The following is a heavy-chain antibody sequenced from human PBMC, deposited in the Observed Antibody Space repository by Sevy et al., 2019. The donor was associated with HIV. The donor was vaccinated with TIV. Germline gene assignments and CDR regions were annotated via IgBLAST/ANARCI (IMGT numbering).Heavy chain of an antibody. CDR2: IESKTDGGTT. V-gene: IGHV3-15*04. CDR3: TTEYPSGPLDY. CDR1: GFTISKAW. Sequence: GGSLRLSCTASGFTISKAWMTWVRQAPGKGLEWVGRIESKTDGGTTDYPAPVKGRFTISRDDSKNTLYLQMNSLKTEDTAVYFCTTEYPSGPLDYWGQGTLVTVSS. J-gene: IGHJ4*02.